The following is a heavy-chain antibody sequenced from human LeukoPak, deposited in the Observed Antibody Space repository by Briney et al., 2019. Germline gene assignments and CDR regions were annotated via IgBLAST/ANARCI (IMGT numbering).Heavy chain of an antibody. D-gene: IGHD6-6*01. CDR2: INPNSGGT. J-gene: IGHJ4*02. V-gene: IGHV1-2*02. CDR1: GYTFRNYG. Sequence: ASVKVSCKTSGYTFRNYGISWVRQAPGQGLEWMGWINPNSGGTNYAQTFQGRVTMTRDTSISTVYMEMSRLRSDDAAVYYCARESVPAVAARRGLNYWGQGTLVAVSS. CDR3: ARESVPAVAARRGLNY.